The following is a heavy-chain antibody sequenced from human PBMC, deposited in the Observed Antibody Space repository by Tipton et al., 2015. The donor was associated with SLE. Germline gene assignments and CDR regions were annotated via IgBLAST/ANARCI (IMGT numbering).Heavy chain of an antibody. V-gene: IGHV4-34*01. D-gene: IGHD4/OR15-4a*01. CDR1: GGSFSGYY. CDR2: INHSGST. J-gene: IGHJ4*02. CDR3: AGALDTTMGPFDC. Sequence: TLSLTCAVYGGSFSGYYWSWIRQPPGKGLEWIGEINHSGSTNYNPSLKSRVTISVDTSKNHFSLKLYSVTAADTAVYYCAGALDTTMGPFDCWGQGTLVTVSS.